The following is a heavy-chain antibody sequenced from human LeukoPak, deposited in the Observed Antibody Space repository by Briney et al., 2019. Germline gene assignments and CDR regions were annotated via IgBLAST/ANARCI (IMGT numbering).Heavy chain of an antibody. CDR2: INHSGST. D-gene: IGHD3-3*01. Sequence: KPSETLSLTCAVYGGSLSGYYWSWIRQPPGKGLECIGEINHSGSTNYNPSLKSRVTISVDTSKNQFSLKLSSVTATDAAVYYCARGWVTIFGVVIGPDHWGQGTLVTVSS. CDR1: GGSLSGYY. V-gene: IGHV4-34*01. J-gene: IGHJ4*02. CDR3: ARGWVTIFGVVIGPDH.